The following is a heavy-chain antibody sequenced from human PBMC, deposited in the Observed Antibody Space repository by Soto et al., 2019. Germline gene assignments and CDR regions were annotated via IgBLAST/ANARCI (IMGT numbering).Heavy chain of an antibody. CDR2: INHSGST. CDR1: GGSFSGYY. V-gene: IGHV4-34*01. CDR3: ERNYDFWSGYSYYYYGMDG. J-gene: IGHJ6*02. Sequence: SETLSLTCAVYGGSFSGYYWSWIRQPPGKGLEWIGEINHSGSTNYNPSLKSRVTISVDTSKNQFSLKLSSVTAADTAVYYCERNYDFWSGYSYYYYGMDGWGQGTKVTV. D-gene: IGHD3-3*01.